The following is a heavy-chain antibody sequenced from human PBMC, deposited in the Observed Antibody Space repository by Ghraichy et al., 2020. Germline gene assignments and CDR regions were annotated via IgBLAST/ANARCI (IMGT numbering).Heavy chain of an antibody. Sequence: SETLSLTCTVSGGSIGRSTYYWGWIRQPPGKGREWIASIYYSGSTHYYPSLKSRVTISVDTSKNQFSLEMNSLTAADTAVYYCVRNDSGWVDSWGHGSLVTVSS. CDR3: VRNDSGWVDS. CDR2: IYYSGST. D-gene: IGHD6-19*01. J-gene: IGHJ5*01. V-gene: IGHV4-39*07. CDR1: GGSIGRSTYY.